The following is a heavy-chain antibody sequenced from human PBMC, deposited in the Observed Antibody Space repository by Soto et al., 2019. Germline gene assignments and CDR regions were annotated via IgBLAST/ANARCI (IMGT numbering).Heavy chain of an antibody. V-gene: IGHV3-23*01. CDR2: FGGNLVST. CDR1: GFTFSNHA. D-gene: IGHD1-26*01. CDR3: VREGRVGVEGFDF. J-gene: IGHJ4*02. Sequence: PGGSLRLYCAASGFTFSNHAMHWVRQAPGEGPEWVSGFGGNLVSTNYADSVKGRFTISRDNSKNTLYLQMNSLRAEDTAIYYCVREGRVGVEGFDFWGQGTLVTVSS.